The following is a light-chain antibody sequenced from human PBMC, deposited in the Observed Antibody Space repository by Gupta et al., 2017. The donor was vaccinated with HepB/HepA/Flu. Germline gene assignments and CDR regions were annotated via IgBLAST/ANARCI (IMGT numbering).Light chain of an antibody. CDR3: QQRGKWPPIT. Sequence: EIVLPQSPEILSLSPGARATLSCRASQTVSSYLAWYQQKPGQAPRLLIYYVSHRAPGIPARFSGGGSWTDFTLTISGLEPEDFARYYCQQRGKWPPITFGQGTRLDIK. CDR2: YVS. CDR1: QTVSSY. V-gene: IGKV3-11*01. J-gene: IGKJ5*01.